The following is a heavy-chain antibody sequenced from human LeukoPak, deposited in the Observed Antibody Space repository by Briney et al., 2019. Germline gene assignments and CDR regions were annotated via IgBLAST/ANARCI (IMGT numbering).Heavy chain of an antibody. J-gene: IGHJ4*02. D-gene: IGHD6-19*01. Sequence: GGSLRLSCAASGFTFSSHAMSWVRQAPGKGLEWVSTISAGGGGSYYADSVKGRFTISRDNSKNTLYLQLNSLRAEDTAVYYCAKRITVAGTAYHFDFRGQGTLVTVSS. V-gene: IGHV3-23*01. CDR1: GFTFSSHA. CDR3: AKRITVAGTAYHFDF. CDR2: ISAGGGGS.